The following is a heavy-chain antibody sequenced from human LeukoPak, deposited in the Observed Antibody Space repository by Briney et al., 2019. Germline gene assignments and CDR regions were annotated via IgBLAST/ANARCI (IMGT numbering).Heavy chain of an antibody. CDR2: INHSGST. J-gene: IGHJ4*02. CDR1: GGSFSGYY. V-gene: IGHV4-34*01. CDR3: ARGANIVVVPAAISSSDY. Sequence: SETLSLTCAVYGGSFSGYYWSWIRQPPGKGLEWIGEINHSGSTNYNPSLKSRVTISVDTSKNQFSLKLSSVTAADTAVYYCARGANIVVVPAAISSSDYWGQGTLVTVSS. D-gene: IGHD2-2*02.